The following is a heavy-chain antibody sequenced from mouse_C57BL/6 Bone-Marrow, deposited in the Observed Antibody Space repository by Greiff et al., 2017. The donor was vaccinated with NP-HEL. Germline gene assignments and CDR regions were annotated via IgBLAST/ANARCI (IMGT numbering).Heavy chain of an antibody. CDR1: GFAFSSSW. Sequence: VQLLQSGPGLVKPGGSVKLSCKASGFAFSSSWMNWVKQRPGKGLEWIGRIYPGDGDTNYTGKFKGKATLTADKSSSTAFMQLTSLTSEDSAVYCCASWKYSYGRGDAMDYWGQGTTVTVSS. CDR3: ASWKYSYGRGDAMDY. J-gene: IGHJ4*01. V-gene: IGHV1-82*01. CDR2: IYPGDGDT. D-gene: IGHD1-1*01.